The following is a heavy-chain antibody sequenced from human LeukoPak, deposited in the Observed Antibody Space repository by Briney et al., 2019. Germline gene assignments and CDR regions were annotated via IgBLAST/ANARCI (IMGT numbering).Heavy chain of an antibody. CDR1: GFTFGTFG. V-gene: IGHV3-23*01. Sequence: GGSLRLSCAASGFTFGTFGMSWVRQAPGKGLEWVSTLACLDASCTEYYSDSVEGRFSISRDKSKSTLSLQVNSLRVEDTAMYYCVRDSEGSFDYWGQGTLVTVSS. CDR2: LACLDASCTE. D-gene: IGHD3-10*01. J-gene: IGHJ4*02. CDR3: VRDSEGSFDY.